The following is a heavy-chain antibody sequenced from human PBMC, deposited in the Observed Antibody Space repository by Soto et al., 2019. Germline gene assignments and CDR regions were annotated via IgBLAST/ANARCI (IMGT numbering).Heavy chain of an antibody. CDR2: ISYDGSNK. D-gene: IGHD3-16*02. Sequence: WGSLRLSCAASGFTFSSYGMHWVRQAPGKGLEWVAVISYDGSNKYYADSVKGRFTISRDNSKNTLYLQMNSLRAEDTAVYYCAKDGGYDYVWGSYRLTGSDYWGQGTLVTVSS. V-gene: IGHV3-30*18. CDR1: GFTFSSYG. J-gene: IGHJ4*02. CDR3: AKDGGYDYVWGSYRLTGSDY.